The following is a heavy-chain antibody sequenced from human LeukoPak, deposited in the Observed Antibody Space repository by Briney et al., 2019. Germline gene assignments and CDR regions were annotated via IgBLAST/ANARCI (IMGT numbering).Heavy chain of an antibody. D-gene: IGHD3-10*01. V-gene: IGHV3-23*01. CDR1: GFTFSSYA. Sequence: GGSLRLSCAASGFTFSSYAMSWVRQAPGKGLEWVSALSGSGGSTYYADSVKGRFTISRDNSMNTLYLQMNSLRAEDTAVYYCVRDTYGSGSYSFDYWGQETLVTVSS. J-gene: IGHJ4*02. CDR3: VRDTYGSGSYSFDY. CDR2: LSGSGGST.